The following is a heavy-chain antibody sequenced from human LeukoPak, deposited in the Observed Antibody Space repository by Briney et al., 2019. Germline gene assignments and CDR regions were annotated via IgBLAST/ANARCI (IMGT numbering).Heavy chain of an antibody. CDR2: INHSGST. D-gene: IGHD3-22*01. V-gene: IGHV4-34*01. CDR3: ARESMIGFDY. J-gene: IGHJ4*02. Sequence: SETLSLTCAVYGGSFSGYYWSWIRQPPGKGLEWIGEINHSGSTNYNPSLKSRVTISVDTSKNQFSLKLSSVTAADTAVYYCARESMIGFDYWGQGTLVTVSS. CDR1: GGSFSGYY.